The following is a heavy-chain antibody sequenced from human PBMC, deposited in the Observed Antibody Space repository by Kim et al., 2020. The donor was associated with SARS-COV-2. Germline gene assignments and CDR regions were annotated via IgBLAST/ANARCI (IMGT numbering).Heavy chain of an antibody. CDR1: RFTFSDYD. Sequence: GGSLRLSCAASRFTFSDYDMHWVRQPPGKGLEWVAVISFDGTNRHYADHVKGRFTVSRDNFEDTLFLQMNSLRPEDTAIYYCAKVAFNWNKEDGLDMWGPGTLVIVSS. V-gene: IGHV3-30*18. CDR3: AKVAFNWNKEDGLDM. J-gene: IGHJ3*02. CDR2: ISFDGTNR. D-gene: IGHD1-20*01.